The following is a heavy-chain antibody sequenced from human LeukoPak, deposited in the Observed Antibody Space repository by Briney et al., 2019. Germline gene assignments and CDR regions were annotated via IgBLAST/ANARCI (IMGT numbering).Heavy chain of an antibody. CDR1: GFTFADYA. J-gene: IGHJ4*02. Sequence: GRSLRLSCAASGFTFADYAMHWVRQAPGKGLEWVSGISWNSGSIDYADSVKGRFTISRDNAKNSLYLQMNSLRGEDTAFYYCAKEGGGSGWDWDFDYWGPGTLV. D-gene: IGHD6-25*01. CDR3: AKEGGGSGWDWDFDY. CDR2: ISWNSGSI. V-gene: IGHV3-9*01.